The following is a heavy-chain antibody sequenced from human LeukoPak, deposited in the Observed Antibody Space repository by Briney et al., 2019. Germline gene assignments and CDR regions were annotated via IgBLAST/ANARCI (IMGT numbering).Heavy chain of an antibody. Sequence: PGGSLRLSCAASGFTFSSYSMNWVRQAPGKGLEWVSSISSSSSYIYYADSVKGRFTISRDNAKNSLYLQMNSLRAEDTAVYYCARYFALSPHYYSGMDVWGKGTTVTVSS. CDR3: ARYFALSPHYYSGMDV. CDR2: ISSSSSYI. D-gene: IGHD3-9*01. J-gene: IGHJ6*04. V-gene: IGHV3-21*01. CDR1: GFTFSSYS.